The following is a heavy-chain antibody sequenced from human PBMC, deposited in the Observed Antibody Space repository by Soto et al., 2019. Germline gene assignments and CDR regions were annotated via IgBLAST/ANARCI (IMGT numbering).Heavy chain of an antibody. Sequence: GGSLRLSCAASGFTFSSYWMSWVRQAPGKGLEWVANIKQDGSEKYYVGSVKGRFTISRDNAKNSLYLQMNSLRAEDTAVYYCASIYNYYDSSGYRNHFDYWGQGTLVTVSS. CDR2: IKQDGSEK. CDR3: ASIYNYYDSSGYRNHFDY. CDR1: GFTFSSYW. V-gene: IGHV3-7*05. J-gene: IGHJ4*02. D-gene: IGHD3-22*01.